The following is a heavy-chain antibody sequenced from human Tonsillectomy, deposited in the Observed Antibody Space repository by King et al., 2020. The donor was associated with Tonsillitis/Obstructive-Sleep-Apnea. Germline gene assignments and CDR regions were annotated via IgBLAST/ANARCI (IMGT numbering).Heavy chain of an antibody. V-gene: IGHV3-23*04. CDR2: ICGSSDNT. Sequence: VQLVESGGGLVQPGGSLRLSCAASGFTFSSYAMTWVRQAPGKGLEWVSSICGSSDNTYYADSVKGRFSISRDNSKNTRYLQMNSLGAEDTAVYYCVKDRGSSCYSALDCWGQGTLVTVSS. D-gene: IGHD2-15*01. CDR1: GFTFSSYA. CDR3: VKDRGSSCYSALDC. J-gene: IGHJ4*02.